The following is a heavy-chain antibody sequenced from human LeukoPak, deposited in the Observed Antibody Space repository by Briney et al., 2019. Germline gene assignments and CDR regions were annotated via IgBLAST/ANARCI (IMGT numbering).Heavy chain of an antibody. Sequence: SETLSLTCTVSGGSISSSSYYWGWIRQPPGKGLEWIGSIYYSGSTYYNPSLKSRVTISVDTSKNQFSLKLSSVTAADTAVYYCARSMPEYGDYPIYYFDYWGQGTLVTVSS. V-gene: IGHV4-39*07. D-gene: IGHD4-17*01. CDR2: IYYSGST. CDR1: GGSISSSSYY. J-gene: IGHJ4*02. CDR3: ARSMPEYGDYPIYYFDY.